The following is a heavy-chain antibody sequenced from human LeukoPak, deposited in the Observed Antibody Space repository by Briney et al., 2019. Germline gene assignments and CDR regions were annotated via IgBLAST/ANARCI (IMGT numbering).Heavy chain of an antibody. CDR2: IRYDGSNK. V-gene: IGHV3-30*02. CDR3: AKEGVEYQLLSDY. CDR1: GFTFSSYG. J-gene: IGHJ4*02. Sequence: GGSLRLSCAASGFTFSSYGMHWVRQAPGKGLEWVAFIRYDGSNKYYADSVKGRFTISRDNSKNTLYLQMNSLRAEDTAVYYCAKEGVEYQLLSDYWGQGTLVTVSS. D-gene: IGHD2-2*01.